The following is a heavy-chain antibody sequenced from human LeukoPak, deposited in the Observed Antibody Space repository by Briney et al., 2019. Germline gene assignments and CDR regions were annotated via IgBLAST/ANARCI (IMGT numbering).Heavy chain of an antibody. V-gene: IGHV3-30-3*01. CDR2: ISYDGSNK. J-gene: IGHJ5*02. Sequence: GRSLRLSRAASGFTFSSYAMHWVRQAPGKGLEWVAVISYDGSNKYYADSVKGRFTISRDNSKNTLYLQMNSLRAEDTAVYYCARGRRDYYDILTGYYKPWGQGTLVTVSS. D-gene: IGHD3-9*01. CDR3: ARGRRDYYDILTGYYKP. CDR1: GFTFSSYA.